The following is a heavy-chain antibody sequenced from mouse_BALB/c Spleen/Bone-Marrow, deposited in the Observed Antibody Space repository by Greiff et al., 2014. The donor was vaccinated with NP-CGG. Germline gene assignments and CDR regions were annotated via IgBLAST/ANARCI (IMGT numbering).Heavy chain of an antibody. Sequence: QVQLKESGPGLVAPSQSLSITCTVSGFSLTSYGVHWVRQPPGKGLEWLGVIWAGGSTNYNSALMSRLSISKDNAKSQVFLKMNSLQTDDTAMYYCARVYLWYFDVWGAGTSVTVSS. V-gene: IGHV2-9*02. CDR1: GFSLTSYG. CDR2: IWAGGST. CDR3: ARVYLWYFDV. J-gene: IGHJ1*01. D-gene: IGHD2-3*01.